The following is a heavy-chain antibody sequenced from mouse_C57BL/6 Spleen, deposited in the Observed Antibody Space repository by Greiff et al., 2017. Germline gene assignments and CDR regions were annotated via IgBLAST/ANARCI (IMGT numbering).Heavy chain of an antibody. CDR1: GYSITSGYY. CDR3: ASLEGDY. V-gene: IGHV3-6*01. Sequence: DVKLQESGPGLVKPSQSLSLTCSVTGYSITSGYYWNWIRQFPGNKLEWMGYISYDGSNNYNPSLKNRISITRDTSKNQFFLKLNSLTTEDTATYYCASLEGDYWGQGTTLTVSS. CDR2: ISYDGSN. J-gene: IGHJ2*01.